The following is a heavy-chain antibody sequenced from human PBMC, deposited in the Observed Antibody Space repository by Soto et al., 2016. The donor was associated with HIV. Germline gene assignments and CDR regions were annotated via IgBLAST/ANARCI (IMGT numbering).Heavy chain of an antibody. D-gene: IGHD3-3*01. J-gene: IGHJ4*02. CDR3: ARDRSFWSGSLYY. CDR1: GFNFSSYW. V-gene: IGHV3-74*01. Sequence: EVQLVESGGGLVQSGGPVRLSCAASGFNFSSYWMHWVRQAPGKGLMWVSRINSDGSNTRYADSVKGRFTISRDNAKNTLYLQMNSLRADDTAVYYCARDRSFWSGSLYYWGQGTLVTVSS. CDR2: INSDGSNT.